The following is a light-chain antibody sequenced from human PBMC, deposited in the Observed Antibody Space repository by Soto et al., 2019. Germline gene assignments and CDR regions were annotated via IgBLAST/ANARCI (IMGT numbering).Light chain of an antibody. CDR3: QQYNNWPLT. V-gene: IGKV3-15*01. CDR1: QSVSSN. Sequence: MTQSPSTLSVSPGERATLSCRASQSVSSNLAWYQQKPGQAPRLLIYGASTRATGIPARFSGSGSGTEFTLTITSLQSEDFAVYWCQQYNNWPLTFGRGTRPEI. CDR2: GAS. J-gene: IGKJ5*01.